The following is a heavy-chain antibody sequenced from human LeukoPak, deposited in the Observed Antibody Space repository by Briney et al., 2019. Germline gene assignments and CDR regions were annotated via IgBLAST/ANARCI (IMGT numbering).Heavy chain of an antibody. J-gene: IGHJ4*02. V-gene: IGHV1-8*02. Sequence: ASVKVSCKASGYTFTSYGISWVRQAPGQGLEWMGWMNPNSGNTGYAQKFQGRVTMTRNTSISTAYMELSSLRSEDTAVYYCARTLTSLYYDSSGYSFRYWGQGTLVTVSS. D-gene: IGHD3-22*01. CDR3: ARTLTSLYYDSSGYSFRY. CDR1: GYTFTSYG. CDR2: MNPNSGNT.